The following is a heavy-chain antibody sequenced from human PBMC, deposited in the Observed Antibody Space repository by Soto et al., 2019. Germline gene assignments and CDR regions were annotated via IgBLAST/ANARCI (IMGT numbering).Heavy chain of an antibody. CDR1: GFTFSNYV. CDR3: AKTPVVVVAASWRGSRYFDY. J-gene: IGHJ4*02. Sequence: EVQLLESGGVLAQPGESLRLSCAASGFTFSNYVMTWVRQAPGKGLEWVSGITAGGGTTYYADSVKGRFTISRDNSKSTLYLQMNSLRAEDSALYYCAKTPVVVVAASWRGSRYFDYWGQGTLVTVSS. D-gene: IGHD2-15*01. V-gene: IGHV3-23*01. CDR2: ITAGGGTT.